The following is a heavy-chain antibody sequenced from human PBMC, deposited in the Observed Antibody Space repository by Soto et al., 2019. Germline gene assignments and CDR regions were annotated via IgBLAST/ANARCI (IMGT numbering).Heavy chain of an antibody. CDR3: AQGRAITVFGVITPFDS. CDR2: ISGNSGTT. J-gene: IGHJ4*02. V-gene: IGHV3-23*01. CDR1: GFNFSNYA. D-gene: IGHD3-3*01. Sequence: EVQLLESGGDFKQPGGSLRLSCEGSGFNFSNYALNWVRQAPGKRLEWVSVISGNSGTTYYAASVKGRFTISRDNSKKTLYLKMNGLRADDSAVYYCAQGRAITVFGVITPFDSWVQGTLVTVSS.